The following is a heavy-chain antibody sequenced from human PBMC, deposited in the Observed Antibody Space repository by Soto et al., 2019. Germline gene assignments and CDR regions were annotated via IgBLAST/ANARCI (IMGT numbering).Heavy chain of an antibody. D-gene: IGHD6-13*01. CDR1: GGTFSSYA. V-gene: IGHV1-69*13. CDR2: IIPIFGTA. Sequence: GASVKVSCKASGGTFSSYAISWVRQAPGQGLEWMGGIIPIFGTANYAQKFQGRVTITADESTSTAYMELSSVTAADTAVYYCARAPAAAGTFISYYYYGMDVWGQGTTVTVSS. CDR3: ARAPAAAGTFISYYYYGMDV. J-gene: IGHJ6*02.